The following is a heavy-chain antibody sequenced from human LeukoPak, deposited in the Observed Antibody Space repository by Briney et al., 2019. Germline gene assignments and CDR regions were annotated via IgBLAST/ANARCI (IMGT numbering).Heavy chain of an antibody. J-gene: IGHJ4*02. Sequence: PGGSLRLSCAASGFTFSSYAMSWVRQAPGKGLEWVSAISGSGGSTYYADSVKGRFTISRDNSKKTLYLQMNSLRAEDTAVYYCAKDRGEISGSYRVSVYYFDYWGQGTLVTVSS. V-gene: IGHV3-23*01. CDR2: ISGSGGST. D-gene: IGHD1-26*01. CDR1: GFTFSSYA. CDR3: AKDRGEISGSYRVSVYYFDY.